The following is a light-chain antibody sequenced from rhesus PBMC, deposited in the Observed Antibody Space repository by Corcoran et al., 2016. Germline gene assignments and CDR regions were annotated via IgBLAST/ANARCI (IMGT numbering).Light chain of an antibody. J-gene: IGKJ3*01. CDR3: QQYNDLLLT. V-gene: IGKV3-40*03. Sequence: EIVMTQSPATLSLSPGETATLSCRASESVGSYLAWYQQKPGQAPKLLVHSASVRAPGIPARVRGSGSRTEFTLNSSSLEPEDVGVYHCQQYNDLLLTFGPGTKLDIK. CDR2: SAS. CDR1: ESVGSY.